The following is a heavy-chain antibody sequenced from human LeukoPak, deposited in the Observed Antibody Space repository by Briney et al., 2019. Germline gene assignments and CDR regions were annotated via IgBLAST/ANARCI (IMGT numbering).Heavy chain of an antibody. D-gene: IGHD4-17*01. CDR2: IKSETHGGTA. CDR3: AMEDSGARA. Sequence: GGSLRLSCAASGFTFSHPWMSWVRQAPGKGLEWVGRIKSETHGGTADYAAPVKGRFTISRDDSKNTLYLQMNSLNSEDTAVYYCAMEDSGARAWGQGTLVTVSS. J-gene: IGHJ4*02. CDR1: GFTFSHPW. V-gene: IGHV3-15*01.